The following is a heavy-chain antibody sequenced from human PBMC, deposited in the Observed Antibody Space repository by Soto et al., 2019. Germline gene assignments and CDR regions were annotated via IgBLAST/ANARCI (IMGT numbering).Heavy chain of an antibody. CDR3: ARGAKRYYYDDSRYYSLDY. J-gene: IGHJ4*02. V-gene: IGHV1-69*13. D-gene: IGHD3-22*01. CDR1: GGTFSTHA. Sequence: SVKVSCKASGGTFSTHAISWVRKAPGQGLACKGGIIPFFDTVNYARMCQGRVTITADQSTSTAYMELGSLRSEDTAVYFCARGAKRYYYDDSRYYSLDYWGQGTLVTVSS. CDR2: IIPFFDTV.